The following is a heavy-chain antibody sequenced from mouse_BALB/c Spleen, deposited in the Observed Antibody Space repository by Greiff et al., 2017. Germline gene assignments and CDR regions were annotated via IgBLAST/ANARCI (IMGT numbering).Heavy chain of an antibody. CDR3: VRTTITTYYFDY. CDR1: GFSLTSYD. D-gene: IGHD1-2*01. Sequence: VQLQQSGPGLVAPSQSLSITCTVSGFSLTSYDISWIRQPPGKGLEWLGVIWTGGGTNYNSAFMSRLSISKDNSKSQVFLKMNSLQTDDTAIYYCVRTTITTYYFDYWGQGTTLTVSS. J-gene: IGHJ2*01. CDR2: IWTGGGT. V-gene: IGHV2-9-2*01.